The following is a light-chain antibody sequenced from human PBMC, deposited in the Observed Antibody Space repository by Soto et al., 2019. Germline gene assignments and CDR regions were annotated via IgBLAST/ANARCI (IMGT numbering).Light chain of an antibody. V-gene: IGKV3-15*01. CDR1: QSISDT. CDR2: GAS. Sequence: EIVMTQSPVTLSVSPGGSATLSCRASQSISDTLAWYQQKTGQAPRLLIHGASTRAPGLPDRFSGSGSGTDLNLTISSLQSEDFAVYYCQKYNNWPWTFGQGTKVDIK. J-gene: IGKJ1*01. CDR3: QKYNNWPWT.